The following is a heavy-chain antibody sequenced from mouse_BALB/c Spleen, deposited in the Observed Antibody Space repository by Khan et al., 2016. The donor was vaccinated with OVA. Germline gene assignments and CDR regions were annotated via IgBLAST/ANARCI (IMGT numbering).Heavy chain of an antibody. CDR2: INPSTGYT. CDR3: ANHGSSSAWLTY. V-gene: IGHV1-7*01. J-gene: IGHJ3*01. D-gene: IGHD1-1*01. Sequence: QVQLKESGAELAKPGASVKMSCKASGYTFTSYWMHWVKQRPGQGLDWIGYINPSTGYTEYNQRFKDKATLTADKSSSTAYMQLSSLTSEESSVYYCANHGSSSAWLTYWGQGTLVTVSA. CDR1: GYTFTSYW.